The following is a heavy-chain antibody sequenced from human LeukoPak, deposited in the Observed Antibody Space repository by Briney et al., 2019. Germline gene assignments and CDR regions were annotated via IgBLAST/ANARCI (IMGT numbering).Heavy chain of an antibody. CDR1: GYTFTGYY. CDR2: INPNSGGT. J-gene: IGHJ4*02. D-gene: IGHD3-3*01. CDR3: ARDQITPFWSDYHNFDY. Sequence: ASVKVSCKASGYTFTGYYMHWVRQAPGQGLEWMGWINPNSGGTNYAQKFQGRVTMTRDTSISTAYMELSRLRSDDTAVYYCARDQITPFWSDYHNFDYWGQGTLVTVSS. V-gene: IGHV1-2*02.